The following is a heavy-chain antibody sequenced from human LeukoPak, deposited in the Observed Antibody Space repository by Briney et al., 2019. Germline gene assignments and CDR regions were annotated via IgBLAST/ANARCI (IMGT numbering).Heavy chain of an antibody. V-gene: IGHV1-24*01. Sequence: GASVKVSCKVSGYSLTDLFVHWVRQAPGKGLEWMGGVDPEDGKTIYAQVFQGRVTMTEDTSIHTAYMELRSLRSEDTAIYYCSSDRSGSYDGLDVWGQGTTVIVSS. J-gene: IGHJ6*02. D-gene: IGHD1-26*01. CDR3: SSDRSGSYDGLDV. CDR2: VDPEDGKT. CDR1: GYSLTDLF.